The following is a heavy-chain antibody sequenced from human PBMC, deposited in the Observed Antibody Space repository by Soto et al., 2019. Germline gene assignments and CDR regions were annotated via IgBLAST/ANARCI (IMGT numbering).Heavy chain of an antibody. D-gene: IGHD2-15*01. CDR3: AKDEVLVEVVARDYYGMDV. J-gene: IGHJ6*02. CDR1: GFTFSSFS. CDR2: ISYDGRKK. Sequence: QVQLVESGGGVVQPGRSLRLSCAASGFTFSSFSMHWVRQAPGKGLEWVAVISYDGRKKYYADSMKGRFTISRDNSKNTLYLQMNNRRDEDTAMYYCAKDEVLVEVVARDYYGMDVWGQGTTVTVSS. V-gene: IGHV3-30*18.